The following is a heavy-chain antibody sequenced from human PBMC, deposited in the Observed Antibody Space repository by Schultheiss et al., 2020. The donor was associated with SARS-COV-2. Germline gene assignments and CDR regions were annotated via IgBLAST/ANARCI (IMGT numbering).Heavy chain of an antibody. D-gene: IGHD6-13*01. Sequence: SETLSLTSTVSGGSISSYYWSWIRQPAGKGLEWIGRIYTSGSTNYNPSLKSRVTMSVDTSKNQFSLKLSSVTAADTAVYYCARDEAAGSRGAFDNWGQGTMVTVSS. V-gene: IGHV4-4*07. CDR1: GGSISSYY. CDR3: ARDEAAGSRGAFDN. J-gene: IGHJ3*02. CDR2: IYTSGST.